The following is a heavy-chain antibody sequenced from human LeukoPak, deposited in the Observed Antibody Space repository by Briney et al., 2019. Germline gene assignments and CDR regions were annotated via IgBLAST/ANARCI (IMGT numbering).Heavy chain of an antibody. CDR2: IYYSGST. CDR3: ARLRRAPNYGGNFFDY. J-gene: IGHJ4*02. D-gene: IGHD4-23*01. Sequence: PSETLSLTCTVSGGSISSYYWSWIRQPPGKGLEWIGYIYYSGSTNYNPSLKSRVTISVDTSKNQFSLKLSSVTAADTAVYYCARLRRAPNYGGNFFDYWGQGTLVTVSS. CDR1: GGSISSYY. V-gene: IGHV4-59*12.